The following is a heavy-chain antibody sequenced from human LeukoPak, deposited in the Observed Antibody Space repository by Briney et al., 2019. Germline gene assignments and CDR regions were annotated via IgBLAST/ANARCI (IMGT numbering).Heavy chain of an antibody. CDR1: GLSVTDNY. CDR3: ARGQRTSVTLYYFDF. V-gene: IGHV3-66*01. CDR2: LFGGGDT. D-gene: IGHD4-17*01. J-gene: IGHJ4*02. Sequence: GGSLRLSCAVSGLSVTDNYMTWVRQAPGKGLEWVSVLFGGGDTYYGDSVKGRFAISRDNSKNTVYLQMKSLRADDTAVYYCARGQRTSVTLYYFDFWGQGTLVSVSS.